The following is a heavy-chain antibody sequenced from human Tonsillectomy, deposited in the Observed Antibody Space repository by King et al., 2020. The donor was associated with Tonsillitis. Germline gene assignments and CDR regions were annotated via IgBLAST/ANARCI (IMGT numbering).Heavy chain of an antibody. J-gene: IGHJ2*01. Sequence: QLQESGSGLVKPSQTLSLTCAVSGGSISSGGYSWNWIRQPPGKGLEWIGYIYHSGTTYYNPSLKSRVTISVDKSKNQFSLKLSSVTAADTAVYYCARDEGPFSWYFDLWGRGALVTVSS. CDR3: ARDEGPFSWYFDL. CDR2: IYHSGTT. CDR1: GGSISSGGYS. V-gene: IGHV4-30-2*01.